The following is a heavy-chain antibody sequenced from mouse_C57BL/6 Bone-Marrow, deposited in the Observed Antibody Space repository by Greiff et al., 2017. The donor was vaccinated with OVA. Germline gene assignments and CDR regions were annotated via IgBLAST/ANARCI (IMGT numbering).Heavy chain of an antibody. CDR1: GYSITSGYY. Sequence: EVQLQQSGPGLVKPSQSLSLTCSVTGYSITSGYYWNWIRQFPGNKLEWMGYISYDGSNNYNPSLKNRISITRDTSKNQFFLKLNSVTTEDTATYYCARDYSSGYVDYAMDYWGQGTSVTVSS. D-gene: IGHD3-2*02. CDR3: ARDYSSGYVDYAMDY. CDR2: ISYDGSN. J-gene: IGHJ4*01. V-gene: IGHV3-6*01.